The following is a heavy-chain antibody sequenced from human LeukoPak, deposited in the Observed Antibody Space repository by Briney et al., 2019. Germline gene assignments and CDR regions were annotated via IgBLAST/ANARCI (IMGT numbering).Heavy chain of an antibody. CDR1: GFSLSTSGVG. J-gene: IGHJ4*02. D-gene: IGHD6-13*01. CDR2: IYWNDDK. V-gene: IGHV2-5*01. Sequence: SGPTLVNPTETLTLTCTFSGFSLSTSGVGVGWIRQPPGKALEWLALIYWNDDKRYSPSLKSRLIITKDTSKNQVVLTMTNMDPVDTATYYCVHSGYSRTWYATHIDYWGQGSLVTVPS. CDR3: VHSGYSRTWYATHIDY.